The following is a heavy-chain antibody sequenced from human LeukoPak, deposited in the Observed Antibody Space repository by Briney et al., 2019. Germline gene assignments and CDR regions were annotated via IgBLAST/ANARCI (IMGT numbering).Heavy chain of an antibody. CDR3: ARASIAVAGTFDY. D-gene: IGHD6-19*01. Sequence: PGGSLRLSCAASGFTFSSYAMHWVRQAPGKGLEWVAVISYDGSNKHYADSVKGRFTISRDNSKNTLYLQMNSLRAEDTAVYYCARASIAVAGTFDYWGQGTLVTVSS. CDR1: GFTFSSYA. V-gene: IGHV3-30-3*01. CDR2: ISYDGSNK. J-gene: IGHJ4*02.